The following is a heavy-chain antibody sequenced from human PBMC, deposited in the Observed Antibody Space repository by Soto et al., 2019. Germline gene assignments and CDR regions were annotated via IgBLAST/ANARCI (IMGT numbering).Heavy chain of an antibody. J-gene: IGHJ2*01. Sequence: QVQQVQSGAEVKKPGSSVKVSCKASGGTFSSYAISWVRQAPGQGLEWMGGIIPIFGTANYAQKFQGRVTITADESTSTAYMELSSLRSEDTAVYYCARGGRDGYKSGVPFDLWGRGTLVTVSS. CDR1: GGTFSSYA. V-gene: IGHV1-69*01. CDR3: ARGGRDGYKSGVPFDL. D-gene: IGHD5-12*01. CDR2: IIPIFGTA.